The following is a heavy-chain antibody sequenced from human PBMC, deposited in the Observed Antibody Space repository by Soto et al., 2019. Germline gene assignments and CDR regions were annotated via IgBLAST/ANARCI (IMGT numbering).Heavy chain of an antibody. CDR3: ARVDCSGGSCYFRWFDP. CDR2: IYHSGST. D-gene: IGHD2-15*01. J-gene: IGHJ5*02. CDR1: GGSISSSNW. Sequence: PSETLSLTCAVSGGSISSSNWWSWVRQPPGKGLEWIGEIYHSGSTNYNPSLKSRVTISVDKSKNQFSLKLSSVTAADTAVYYCARVDCSGGSCYFRWFDPWGQGTLVTVSS. V-gene: IGHV4-4*02.